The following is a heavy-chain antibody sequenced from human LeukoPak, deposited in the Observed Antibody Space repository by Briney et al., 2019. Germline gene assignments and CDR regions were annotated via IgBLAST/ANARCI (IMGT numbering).Heavy chain of an antibody. CDR3: ARRAAAGFDY. CDR2: IYYSGST. J-gene: IGHJ4*02. V-gene: IGHV4-59*08. CDR1: GGSISSYY. D-gene: IGHD6-13*01. Sequence: TSETLSLTCTVSGGSISSYYWSWIRQPPGKGLEWIGYIYYSGSTNYNPSLKSRVTISVDTSKNQFSLKLSSVTAADTAAYYCARRAAAGFDYWGQGTLVTVSS.